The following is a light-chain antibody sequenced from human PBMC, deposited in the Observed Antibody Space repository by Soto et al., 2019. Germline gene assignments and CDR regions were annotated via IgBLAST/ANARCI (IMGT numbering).Light chain of an antibody. V-gene: IGLV2-11*01. CDR2: DVT. Sequence: QSALTQPRSVSGSPGQSVTISCSGTSIDVDDYVSWYQQHPGKAPKVIIYDVTERPSGVPDRFSGSKSGNAASLTVSGLRAEDEADYYCCAHVGSSTYVFGSGTKVTVL. CDR1: SIDVDDY. CDR3: CAHVGSSTYV. J-gene: IGLJ1*01.